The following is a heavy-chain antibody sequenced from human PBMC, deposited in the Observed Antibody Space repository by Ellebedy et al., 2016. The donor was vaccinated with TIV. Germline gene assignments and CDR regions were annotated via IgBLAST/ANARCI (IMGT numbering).Heavy chain of an antibody. D-gene: IGHD6-19*01. CDR2: MFHSGST. CDR3: ARMTSRGFSTPAC. CDR1: HYAISGGYY. V-gene: IGHV4-38-2*02. J-gene: IGHJ4*02. Sequence: SETLSLXCSVSHYAISGGYYWGWIRQSPGKGLEWIGSMFHSGSTYYNPSLKSRVTMSVDTSKNQLSLKVRSVTAADTAIYYCARMTSRGFSTPACWGQGTLVTVSS.